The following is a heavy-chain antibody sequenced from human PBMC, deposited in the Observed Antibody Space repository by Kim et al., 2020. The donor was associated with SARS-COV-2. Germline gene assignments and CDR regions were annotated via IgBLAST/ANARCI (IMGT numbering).Heavy chain of an antibody. CDR3: ARQDLNEYVWGHYRYSDY. D-gene: IGHD3-16*02. V-gene: IGHV4-59*01. CDR2: IYYSGST. Sequence: SETLSLTCTVSGASISAYYWSWVRQPPGKGLEWIGYIYYSGSTNYNPSLKSRVTISVDKSKNQLSLNLTSVTAADTAVYYCARQDLNEYVWGHYRYSDY. CDR1: GASISAYY. J-gene: IGHJ4*01.